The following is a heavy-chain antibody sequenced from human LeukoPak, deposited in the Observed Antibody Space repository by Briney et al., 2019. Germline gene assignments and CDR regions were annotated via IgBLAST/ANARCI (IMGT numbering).Heavy chain of an antibody. J-gene: IGHJ4*02. Sequence: PSETLSPTCTVSGYSISSGYYWGWIRQPPGKGLEWIGSIYHSGSTYYNPSLKSRVTISVDTSKNQFSLKLSSVTAADTAVYYCARYEFYGSGSYRYFDYWGQGTLVTVSS. CDR1: GYSISSGYY. V-gene: IGHV4-38-2*02. D-gene: IGHD3-10*01. CDR3: ARYEFYGSGSYRYFDY. CDR2: IYHSGST.